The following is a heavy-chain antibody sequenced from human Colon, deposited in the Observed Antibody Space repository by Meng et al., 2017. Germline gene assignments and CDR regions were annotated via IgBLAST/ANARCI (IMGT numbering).Heavy chain of an antibody. V-gene: IGHV1-2*06. J-gene: IGHJ4*02. CDR1: GYNFTGYY. CDR3: ARGYSSGISFDY. D-gene: IGHD6-19*01. Sequence: QVAVGESGAEVKKPGASVKVSCKASGYNFTGYYMHWVRQAPGQGLEWMGRVNPNSNYGNYAQKFQGRVTMTRDTSISTAYMELSRLRSDDTALYYCARGYSSGISFDYWGQGTLVTVSS. CDR2: VNPNSNYG.